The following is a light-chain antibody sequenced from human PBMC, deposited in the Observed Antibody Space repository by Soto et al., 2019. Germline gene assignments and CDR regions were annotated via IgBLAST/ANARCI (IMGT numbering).Light chain of an antibody. CDR3: SSYTSSSTYV. CDR2: DVS. CDR1: SSDVGGSNG. J-gene: IGLJ1*01. Sequence: QSALTQSPSLSGSPGQSVAISCTGTSSDVGGSNGVSWYQQPPGTAPKLIIYDVSNRPSGVPDRFSGSKSGNTASLIISGLQAEDEGDYYCSSYTSSSTYVFGTGTKVTVL. V-gene: IGLV2-18*02.